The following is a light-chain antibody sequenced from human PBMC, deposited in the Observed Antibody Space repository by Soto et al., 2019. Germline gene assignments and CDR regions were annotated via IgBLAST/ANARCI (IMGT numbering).Light chain of an antibody. CDR3: SSYADNSVV. J-gene: IGLJ2*01. CDR2: DVS. V-gene: IGLV2-8*01. Sequence: QSALTQPPSASXSPGQSVTISCIGTSSDVGGYNSVSWYQQHPGKAPKLMIYDVSERPSGVPDRFSGSKSGNTASLTVSGLQADDEADYYCSSYADNSVVFGGGTKLTVL. CDR1: SSDVGGYNS.